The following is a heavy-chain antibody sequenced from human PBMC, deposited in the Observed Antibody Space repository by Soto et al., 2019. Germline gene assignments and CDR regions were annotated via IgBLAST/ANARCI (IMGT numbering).Heavy chain of an antibody. V-gene: IGHV3-11*01. J-gene: IGHJ4*02. CDR2: ISSSSSTI. CDR1: GFTFSDYY. D-gene: IGHD6-13*01. Sequence: GGSLRLSCAASGFTFSDYYMSWIRQAPGKGLEWVSYISSSSSTIYYADSVKGRFTISRDNAKNSLYLQMNSLRAEDTAVYYCARDSRGIAAADPHDYYFDYWGQGTLVTVSS. CDR3: ARDSRGIAAADPHDYYFDY.